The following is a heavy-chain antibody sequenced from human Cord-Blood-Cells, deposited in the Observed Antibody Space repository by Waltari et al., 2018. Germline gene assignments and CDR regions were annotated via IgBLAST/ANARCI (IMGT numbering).Heavy chain of an antibody. V-gene: IGHV3-21*01. Sequence: EVQLVASGGGLVKPGGSLRLSCAASGFTFSSYSMNGVRQAPGKGLEWVSSISSSSSYIYYADSVKGRFTISRDNAKNSLYLQMNSLRAEDTAVYYCARLLWFGEPYFDYWGQGTLVTVSS. J-gene: IGHJ4*02. D-gene: IGHD3-10*01. CDR2: ISSSSSYI. CDR3: ARLLWFGEPYFDY. CDR1: GFTFSSYS.